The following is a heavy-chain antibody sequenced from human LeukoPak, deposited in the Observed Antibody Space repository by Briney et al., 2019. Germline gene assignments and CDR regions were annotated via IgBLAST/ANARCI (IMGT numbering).Heavy chain of an antibody. V-gene: IGHV3-74*01. D-gene: IGHD5-12*01. CDR3: ARGPGYGHYFDY. Sequence: GGSLRLSCAASGFTFSSYWMHWVRQAPGKGLVWVSRINSDGSSTSYADSVKGRFTISRDNAKNTLYLQMNSLRDEDTAVYYCARGPGYGHYFDYWGQGALVTVSS. CDR2: INSDGSST. J-gene: IGHJ4*02. CDR1: GFTFSSYW.